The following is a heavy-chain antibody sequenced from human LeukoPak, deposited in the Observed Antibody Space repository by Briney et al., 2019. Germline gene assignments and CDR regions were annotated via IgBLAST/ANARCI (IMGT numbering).Heavy chain of an antibody. Sequence: SQTLPLTCTVSGGSISSGGYYWSWIRQPPGKGLEWIGYIYHSGSTYYNPSLKSRVTISVDRSKNQFSLKLSSVTAADTAVYYCARERRSWYMGHFDYWGQGTLVTVSS. J-gene: IGHJ4*02. V-gene: IGHV4-30-2*01. CDR2: IYHSGST. CDR3: ARERRSWYMGHFDY. CDR1: GGSISSGGYY. D-gene: IGHD6-13*01.